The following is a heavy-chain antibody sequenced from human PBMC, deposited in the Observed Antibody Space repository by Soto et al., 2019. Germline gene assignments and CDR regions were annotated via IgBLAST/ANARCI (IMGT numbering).Heavy chain of an antibody. J-gene: IGHJ4*02. D-gene: IGHD1-26*01. V-gene: IGHV1-69*06. CDR2: IIPTFGTP. Sequence: QVQLVQSGTVVQRRGSSVKVSCQASGGTFSSHGMAWVRQAPGQGLEWMGGIIPTFGTPTYAPKFQGRVTINADKSTNTAYMELSSLRSEDTGVYYCASERSAQYFDFWGQGTLITVS. CDR1: GGTFSSHG. CDR3: ASERSAQYFDF.